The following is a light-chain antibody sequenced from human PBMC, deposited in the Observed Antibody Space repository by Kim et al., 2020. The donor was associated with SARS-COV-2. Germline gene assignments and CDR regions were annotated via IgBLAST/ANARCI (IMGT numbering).Light chain of an antibody. Sequence: ASVGDKLTIPCRASQSIRRWLAWYQQKPGRAPKLLIYAASNLQSGVPSRFSGSGFGTDFTLTSSSLQPEDSATYYCQQANSFPITFGQGTRLEIK. CDR3: QQANSFPIT. CDR2: AAS. CDR1: QSIRRW. V-gene: IGKV1D-12*01. J-gene: IGKJ5*01.